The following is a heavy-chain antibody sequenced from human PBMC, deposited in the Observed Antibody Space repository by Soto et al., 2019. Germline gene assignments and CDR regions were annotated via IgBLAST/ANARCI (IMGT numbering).Heavy chain of an antibody. CDR3: ARGNYGSGSAFYGMDV. CDR2: INPSGGST. Sequence: QVQLVQSGAEVKKPGASVKVSCKASGYTFTSHYMHWVRQAPGQGLAWMGIINPSGGSTSYAQKFQGRVTMTRDTSTRTVYMELSSLRYEDTAVYYCARGNYGSGSAFYGMDVWGQGTTVTVSS. V-gene: IGHV1-46*01. CDR1: GYTFTSHY. J-gene: IGHJ6*02. D-gene: IGHD3-10*01.